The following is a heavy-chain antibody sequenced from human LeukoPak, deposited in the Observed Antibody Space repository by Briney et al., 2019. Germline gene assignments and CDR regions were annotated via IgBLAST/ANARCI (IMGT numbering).Heavy chain of an antibody. J-gene: IGHJ6*02. CDR3: AKVLYYDILTGGYYYYGMDV. CDR1: GGTFSSYA. V-gene: IGHV3-23*01. Sequence: GASVKVSCKASGGTFSSYAISWVRQAPGKGLEWVSAISGSGGSTYYADSVKGRFTISRDNSKNTLYLQMNSLRAEDTAVYYCAKVLYYDILTGGYYYYGMDVWGQGTTVTVSS. D-gene: IGHD3-9*01. CDR2: ISGSGGST.